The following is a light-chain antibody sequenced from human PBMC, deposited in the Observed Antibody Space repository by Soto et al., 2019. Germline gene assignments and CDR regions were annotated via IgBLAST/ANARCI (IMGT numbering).Light chain of an antibody. Sequence: TLTQATLSVSPGERATLSFRASQSVLSNLAWYQQKPGLAPRLLIYDASSRATGIPDRFSGSGSGTDFTLTISILQSEDGAGYCCQQYNNWPRSFGEGANV. CDR2: DAS. V-gene: IGKV3D-15*03. CDR1: QSVLSN. CDR3: QQYNNWPRS. J-gene: IGKJ4*01.